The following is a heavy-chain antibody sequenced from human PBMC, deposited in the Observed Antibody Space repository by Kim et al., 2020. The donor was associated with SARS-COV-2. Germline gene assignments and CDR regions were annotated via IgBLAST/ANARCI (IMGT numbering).Heavy chain of an antibody. Sequence: SETLSLTCTVSGGSISSYYWSWIRQPPGKGLEWIGYIYYSGSTNYNPSLKSRVTISVDTSKNQFSLKLSSVTAADTAVYYCAWNSGYDLNDAFDIWGQGTMVTVSS. CDR1: GGSISSYY. V-gene: IGHV4-59*13. CDR3: AWNSGYDLNDAFDI. J-gene: IGHJ3*02. D-gene: IGHD5-12*01. CDR2: IYYSGST.